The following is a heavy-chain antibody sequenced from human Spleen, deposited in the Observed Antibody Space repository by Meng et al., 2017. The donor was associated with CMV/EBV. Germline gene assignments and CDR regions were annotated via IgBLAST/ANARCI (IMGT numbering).Heavy chain of an antibody. CDR1: GYSFTDYY. J-gene: IGHJ4*02. CDR3: ARKEDIVVVPAAVDRDY. D-gene: IGHD2-2*01. Sequence: ASVKVSCKASGYSFTDYYVHWVRQAPGQGLEWMGWINPNSGGTNYAQKFQGRVTMTRDTSISTAYMELSRLRSDDTAVYYCARKEDIVVVPAAVDRDYWGQGTLVTVSS. CDR2: INPNSGGT. V-gene: IGHV1-2*02.